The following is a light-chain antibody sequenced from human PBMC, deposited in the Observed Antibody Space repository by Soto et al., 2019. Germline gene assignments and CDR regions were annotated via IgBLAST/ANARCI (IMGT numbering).Light chain of an antibody. CDR2: DAS. V-gene: IGKV1-33*01. J-gene: IGKJ4*01. CDR1: QDISNY. Sequence: DIQMTQSPSSVSASVGDRVTITCQASQDISNYLNWYQQKPGKGPKLLIYDASNLETGVPSRFSGSGSGTDFTFTISSLQPEDMATYYCQQYDNLLITFGGGTKVDIK. CDR3: QQYDNLLIT.